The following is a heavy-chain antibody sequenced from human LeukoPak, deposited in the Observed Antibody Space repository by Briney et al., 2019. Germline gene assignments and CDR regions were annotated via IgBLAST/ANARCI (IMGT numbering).Heavy chain of an antibody. CDR1: GFTFSSYA. J-gene: IGHJ4*02. CDR3: TRDQTPYY. Sequence: PGGSLRLSCAASGFTFSSYAMTWVRQAPGKGLEWVGFIASETYGGTAEYAASVKGRFTISRDGSKSIAYLQMNSLKTEDTAVYYCTRDQTPYYWGQGTLVTVSS. CDR2: IASETYGGTA. V-gene: IGHV3-49*04.